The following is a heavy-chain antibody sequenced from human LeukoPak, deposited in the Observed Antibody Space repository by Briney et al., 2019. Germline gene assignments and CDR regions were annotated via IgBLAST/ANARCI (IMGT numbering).Heavy chain of an antibody. CDR1: GGSFSGYY. Sequence: SETLSLTCAVYGGSFSGYYWAWIRQSPGKGLEWIGSITYSGSTYYNPSLESRVTISVDTSKNQFSLRLISVTAVDTAVYYCARQGVGATDCWGQGTLVTVSS. J-gene: IGHJ4*02. D-gene: IGHD1-26*01. CDR3: ARQGVGATDC. V-gene: IGHV4-34*01. CDR2: ITYSGST.